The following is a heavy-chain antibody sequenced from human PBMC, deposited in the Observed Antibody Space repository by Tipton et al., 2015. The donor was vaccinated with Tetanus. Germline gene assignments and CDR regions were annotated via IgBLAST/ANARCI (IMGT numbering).Heavy chain of an antibody. J-gene: IGHJ4*02. Sequence: TLSLTCAVSGAFTIYPWSWIRQTPGKGLEWIGEVSHTGNANYNPSLRSRVKLSVDRSKNQIFLNLTSVTAADTAVYFCVRSMVTPVFWGLGTQVIVSS. CDR1: GAFTIYP. CDR3: VRSMVTPVF. V-gene: IGHV4-34*01. D-gene: IGHD4-23*01. CDR2: VSHTGNA.